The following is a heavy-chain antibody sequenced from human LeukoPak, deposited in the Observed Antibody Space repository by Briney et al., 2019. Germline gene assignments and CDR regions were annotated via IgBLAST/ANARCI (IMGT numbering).Heavy chain of an antibody. V-gene: IGHV3-30-3*01. CDR3: AKDPLFDY. Sequence: AGGSLRLSCAASGFTVSSYAMHWVRQAPGKGLEWVAVISYDGSNKYYADSVKGRFTISRDNSKNTLYLQMNSLRAEDTAVYYCAKDPLFDYWGQGTLVTVSS. CDR1: GFTVSSYA. CDR2: ISYDGSNK. J-gene: IGHJ4*02.